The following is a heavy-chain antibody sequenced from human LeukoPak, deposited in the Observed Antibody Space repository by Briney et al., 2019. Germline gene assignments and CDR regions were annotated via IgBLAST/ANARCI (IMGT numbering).Heavy chain of an antibody. CDR2: ISYSGST. J-gene: IGHJ4*02. D-gene: IGHD3-22*01. Sequence: PSETLSLTCTVSGGSVSSGNYYWSWIRQPPGKGLEWIGYISYSGSTNYNPSLKSRVTISVDTSKNQFSLKLSSVTAADTAVYYCARDYDSSGYAFDYWGQGTLVTVSS. V-gene: IGHV4-61*01. CDR3: ARDYDSSGYAFDY. CDR1: GGSVSSGNYY.